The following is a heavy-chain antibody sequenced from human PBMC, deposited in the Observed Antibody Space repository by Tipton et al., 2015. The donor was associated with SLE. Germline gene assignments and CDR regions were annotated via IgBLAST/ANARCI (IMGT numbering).Heavy chain of an antibody. Sequence: GSLRLSCTASGFTFGSYAMNWVRQAPGKGLEWVSAISGSGGSTYYADSVKGRFTISRDNSKNTLYLQMNSLRAEDTAVYYCANSPVATDLYYFDYGGQGTLVTVAS. J-gene: IGHJ4*02. CDR3: ANSPVATDLYYFDY. V-gene: IGHV3-23*01. CDR2: ISGSGGST. CDR1: GFTFGSYA. D-gene: IGHD6-13*01.